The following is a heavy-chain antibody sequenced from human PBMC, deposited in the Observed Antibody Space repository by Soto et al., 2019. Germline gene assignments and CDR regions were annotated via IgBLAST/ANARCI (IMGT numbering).Heavy chain of an antibody. Sequence: ASVKVSCKASGYTFTSYGISWVRQAPGQGLEWMGWISAYNGNTNYAQKLQGRVTMTTDTSTSTAYMELRSLRSDDTAVYYCARDGLAAAEDNDAFDIWGQGTMVTVSS. CDR2: ISAYNGNT. J-gene: IGHJ3*02. CDR3: ARDGLAAAEDNDAFDI. V-gene: IGHV1-18*01. D-gene: IGHD6-13*01. CDR1: GYTFTSYG.